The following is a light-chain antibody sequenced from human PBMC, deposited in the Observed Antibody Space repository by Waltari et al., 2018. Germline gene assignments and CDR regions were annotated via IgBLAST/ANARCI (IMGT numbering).Light chain of an antibody. CDR2: SNN. V-gene: IGLV1-44*01. CDR3: AAWDDSLNGV. Sequence: QSVLTQPPSASGTPGQRVTISCSGSSSNIGSNTVNWYQQLPGTAPKLRIYSNNQRPSGVPDRFPGSKSGTSASLAISGLQSEDEADYYCAAWDDSLNGVFGGGTKLTVL. CDR1: SSNIGSNT. J-gene: IGLJ3*02.